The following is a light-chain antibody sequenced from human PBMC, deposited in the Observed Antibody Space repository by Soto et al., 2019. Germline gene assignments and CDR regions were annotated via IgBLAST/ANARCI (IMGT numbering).Light chain of an antibody. J-gene: IGKJ2*01. Sequence: DIVMTQSPDSLAVSLGERATIRCRSSQSVLFSSNSKNYLAWYQQRPGQPPKLLLYWASTRDSGVPDRFSGSGSETDFTLTINSLQAEDVAMYFCQQYYSGVTFGQGTRLEI. V-gene: IGKV4-1*01. CDR3: QQYYSGVT. CDR1: QSVLFSSNSKNY. CDR2: WAS.